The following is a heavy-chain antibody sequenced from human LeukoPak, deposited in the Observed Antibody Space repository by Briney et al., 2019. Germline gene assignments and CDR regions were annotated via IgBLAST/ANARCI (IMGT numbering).Heavy chain of an antibody. V-gene: IGHV4-39*01. CDR1: GGSISSSSYY. CDR2: IYYSGST. D-gene: IGHD6-13*01. CDR3: ARAPYSSSWYPSVTYYYYYGMDV. Sequence: SETLSLTCTVSGGSISSSSYYWGWIRQPPGKGLEWIGSIYYSGSTYYNLSLESRVTISVDTSKNKFSLKLSSVTAADTAVYYCARAPYSSSWYPSVTYYYYYGMDVSGQGTTVTVSS. J-gene: IGHJ6*02.